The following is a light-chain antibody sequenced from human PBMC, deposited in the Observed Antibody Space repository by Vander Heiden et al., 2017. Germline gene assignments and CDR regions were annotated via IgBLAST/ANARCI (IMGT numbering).Light chain of an antibody. CDR2: GVN. Sequence: QSALTQPASVSGSPGQSITISCTGTNNDVGDYYLVSWYQHHPGKAPKLIIYGVNKRPSGVPSRFSGSKSGNTASLTISGLQAEDEADYHCCSYATADTLVFGGGTKLTVL. V-gene: IGLV2-23*02. CDR3: CSYATADTLV. CDR1: NNDVGDYYL. J-gene: IGLJ2*01.